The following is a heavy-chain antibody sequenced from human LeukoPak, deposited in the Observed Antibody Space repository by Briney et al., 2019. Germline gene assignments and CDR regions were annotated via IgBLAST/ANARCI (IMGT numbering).Heavy chain of an antibody. J-gene: IGHJ3*02. CDR1: GGSIIRSSYY. CDR3: ASQSVPNAFDI. D-gene: IGHD1-1*01. Sequence: SETLSLTCTVFGGSIIRSSYYWGWIRQPPGKGLEWIASIYYSGTTYYNPSLKSRVTIHVDTSKNEFSLKLNSVTAADTVVYYCASQSVPNAFDIWGQGTMVTVSS. V-gene: IGHV4-39*01. CDR2: IYYSGTT.